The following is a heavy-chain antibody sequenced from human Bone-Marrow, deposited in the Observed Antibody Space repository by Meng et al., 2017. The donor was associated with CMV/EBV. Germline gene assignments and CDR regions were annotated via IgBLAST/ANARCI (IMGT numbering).Heavy chain of an antibody. Sequence: ASVKVSCKASGYTFTSYDINWVRQATGQGLEWMGWINSNSGGTNYAQKFQGRVTMTRDTSISTAYMEVSRLRFDDTAVYYCARGQQKRDILTGPCDYWGQGSLVTVSS. V-gene: IGHV1-2*02. CDR3: ARGQQKRDILTGPCDY. CDR1: GYTFTSYD. J-gene: IGHJ4*02. D-gene: IGHD3-9*01. CDR2: INSNSGGT.